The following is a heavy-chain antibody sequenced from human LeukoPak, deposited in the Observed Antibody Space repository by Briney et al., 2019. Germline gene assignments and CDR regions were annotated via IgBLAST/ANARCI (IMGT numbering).Heavy chain of an antibody. CDR3: ARRIAGHAGASDY. V-gene: IGHV5-51*01. CDR1: GYRFVSYW. D-gene: IGHD2-8*02. J-gene: IGHJ4*02. Sequence: GESLQISCYGFGYRFVSYWIGWARQKPGKGLEWMGIIFPSDSSITYGPFIQGQFTISADKSISTVYLQWSSLKASETAIYYCARRIAGHAGASDYWGQGTLVTVSS. CDR2: IFPSDSSI.